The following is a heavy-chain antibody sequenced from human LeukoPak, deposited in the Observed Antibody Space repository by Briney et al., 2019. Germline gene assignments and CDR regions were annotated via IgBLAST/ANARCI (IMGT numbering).Heavy chain of an antibody. CDR2: IIPIFGAA. CDR1: GGTFSSYA. D-gene: IGHD5-24*01. Sequence: SVKVSCKASGGTFSSYAISWVRQAPGQGLEWMGGIIPIFGAANYAQKFQGRVTITADESTSTAYMELSSLRSEDTAVYYCARDGGDGYNEVYFDYWGQGTLVTVSS. CDR3: ARDGGDGYNEVYFDY. V-gene: IGHV1-69*13. J-gene: IGHJ4*02.